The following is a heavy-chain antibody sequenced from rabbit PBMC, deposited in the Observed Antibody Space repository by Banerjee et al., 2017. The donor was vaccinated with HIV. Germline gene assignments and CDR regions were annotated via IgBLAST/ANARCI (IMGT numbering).Heavy chain of an antibody. CDR3: ARDRDVASSYYFNL. CDR2: IYAGSSGSLSGST. J-gene: IGHJ4*01. Sequence: QEQLKETGGGLVQPGGSLTLTCTASGFSFSSSYYMCWVRQAPGKGLEWIACIYAGSSGSLSGSTYYASWAKGRFTISKTSSTSVTLQMTSLTAADTATYFCARDRDVASSYYFNLWGQGTLVTVS. CDR1: GFSFSSSYY. V-gene: IGHV1S45*01. D-gene: IGHD8-1*01.